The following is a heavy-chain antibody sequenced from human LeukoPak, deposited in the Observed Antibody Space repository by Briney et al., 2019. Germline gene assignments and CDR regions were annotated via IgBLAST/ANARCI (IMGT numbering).Heavy chain of an antibody. Sequence: SVKVSCKASGGTFSSYAISWVRQAPGQGLEWMGRIIPILGIANYAQKFQGRVTITADKSTSTAYMELSSLRSEDTAVYYCARAGSSSGRDYWGQGILVTVSS. CDR2: IIPILGIA. D-gene: IGHD6-19*01. CDR3: ARAGSSSGRDY. V-gene: IGHV1-69*04. J-gene: IGHJ4*02. CDR1: GGTFSSYA.